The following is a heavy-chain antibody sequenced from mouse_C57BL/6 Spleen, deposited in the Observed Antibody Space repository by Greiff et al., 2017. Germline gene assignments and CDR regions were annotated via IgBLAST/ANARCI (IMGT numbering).Heavy chain of an antibody. CDR1: GYTFTSYW. CDR2: IHPNSGST. J-gene: IGHJ1*03. V-gene: IGHV1-64*01. CDR3: AMGYSEGYFDV. Sequence: QVQLQQPGAELVKPGASVKLSCKASGYTFTSYWMHWVKQRPGQGLEWIGMIHPNSGSTNYNEKFKSKATLTVDKSSSPAYMQLSSLTSEDSAVYYCAMGYSEGYFDVWGTGTTVTVSS.